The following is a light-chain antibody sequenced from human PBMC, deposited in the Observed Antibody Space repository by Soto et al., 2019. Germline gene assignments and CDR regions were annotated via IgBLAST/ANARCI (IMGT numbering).Light chain of an antibody. CDR1: SSDVGGYNY. CDR3: SSYRSSSTPVV. Sequence: ALTQPASVSGSPGQSITISCTGTSSDVGGYNYVSWYQQHPGKAPKLMISEVSNRPSGVSNRFSGSKSGNTASLTISGLQAEDEAEYYCSSYRSSSTPVVFGGGTKVTVL. CDR2: EVS. J-gene: IGLJ2*01. V-gene: IGLV2-14*01.